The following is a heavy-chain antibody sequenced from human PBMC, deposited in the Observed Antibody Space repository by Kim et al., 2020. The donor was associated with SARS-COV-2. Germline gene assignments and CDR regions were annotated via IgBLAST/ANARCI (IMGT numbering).Heavy chain of an antibody. J-gene: IGHJ6*02. D-gene: IGHD6-13*01. V-gene: IGHV3-23*01. Sequence: ADSVKGRFTISRDNSKNTLYLQMNSLRAEDTAVYYCAKDIAAAGTPSGDVWGQGTTVTVSS. CDR3: AKDIAAAGTPSGDV.